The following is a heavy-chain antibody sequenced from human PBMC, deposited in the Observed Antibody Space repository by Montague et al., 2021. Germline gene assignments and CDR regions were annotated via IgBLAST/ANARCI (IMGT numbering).Heavy chain of an antibody. Sequence: DTLSLPFPFSGASLTRNIYYWGWIRQSPGKGLEWIGSIYYSGSYFYQPSLKSRITMAVDTSKNQFSLKPSSVTAADTAIYYCARVFSSWYVGWFDPWGQGTLVTVSS. J-gene: IGHJ5*02. D-gene: IGHD6-13*01. V-gene: IGHV4-39*07. CDR2: IYYSGSY. CDR3: ARVFSSWYVGWFDP. CDR1: GASLTRNIYY.